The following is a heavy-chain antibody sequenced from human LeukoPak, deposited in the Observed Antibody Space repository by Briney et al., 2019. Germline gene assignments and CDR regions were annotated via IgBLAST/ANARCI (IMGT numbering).Heavy chain of an antibody. J-gene: IGHJ4*02. Sequence: ASVSVSCKASGYTFTIYYMHWVRHAPGQGLEWMGIINPSGGSTSYAQKFQGRVTMTRDTSTSTVYMELSSLRSEDTAVYYCAREKDGYNFDYWGQGTLVTVSS. CDR3: AREKDGYNFDY. CDR1: GYTFTIYY. D-gene: IGHD5-24*01. CDR2: INPSGGST. V-gene: IGHV1-46*01.